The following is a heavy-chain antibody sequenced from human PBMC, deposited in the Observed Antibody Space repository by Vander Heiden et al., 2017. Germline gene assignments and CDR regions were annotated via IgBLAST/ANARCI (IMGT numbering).Heavy chain of an antibody. V-gene: IGHV3-9*01. CDR2: ISWNSGSI. CDR1: RFTFYDYA. J-gene: IGHJ3*02. Sequence: EVQLVESGGGLVQPGRSLRLSCAASRFTFYDYAMHWVRQAPGKGLEWVSGISWNSGSIGYADSVKGRFTISRDNAKNSLYLQMNSLRAEDTALYYCAKANLIAAAEGNAFDIWGQGTMVTVSS. D-gene: IGHD6-13*01. CDR3: AKANLIAAAEGNAFDI.